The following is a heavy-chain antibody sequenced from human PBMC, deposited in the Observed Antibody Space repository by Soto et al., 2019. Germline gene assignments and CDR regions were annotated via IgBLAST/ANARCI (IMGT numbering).Heavy chain of an antibody. D-gene: IGHD6-19*01. Sequence: PSETLSLTCTVSGGSVSSGTYYWSWIRQPAGKGLEWIGHVYYSGSTNYNPSLKSRVTISVDTSKSEFFLWLSSVTAADTAVYYCARGIAVAGSWYGDYGMDVWGQGTTVTVSS. V-gene: IGHV4-61*01. CDR2: VYYSGST. CDR3: ARGIAVAGSWYGDYGMDV. J-gene: IGHJ6*02. CDR1: GGSVSSGTYY.